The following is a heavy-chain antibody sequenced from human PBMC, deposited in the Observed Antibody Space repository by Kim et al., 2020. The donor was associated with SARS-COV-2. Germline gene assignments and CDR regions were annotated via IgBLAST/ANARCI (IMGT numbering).Heavy chain of an antibody. CDR3: ARDEQGDIVVVPAARSLVWYYFQH. V-gene: IGHV1-69*13. D-gene: IGHD2-2*01. CDR2: IIPIFGTA. J-gene: IGHJ1*01. Sequence: SVKVSCKASGGTFSSYAISWVRQAPGQGLEWMGGIIPIFGTAIYAQKFQGRVTITADESTSTAYMELSSLRSEDTAVYYCARDEQGDIVVVPAARSLVWYYFQHWGQGTLVTVSS. CDR1: GGTFSSYA.